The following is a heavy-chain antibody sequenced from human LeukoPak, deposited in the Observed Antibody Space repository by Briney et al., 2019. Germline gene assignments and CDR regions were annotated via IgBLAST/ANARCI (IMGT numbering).Heavy chain of an antibody. CDR2: ISYDGSNK. Sequence: GGSLRLSCAASGFTFSDYYMSWIRQAPGKGLEWVAVISYDGSNKYYADSVKGRFTISRDNSRNTLYLQMNSLRAEDTAVYYCAISGWLDYWGQGTLVTVSS. J-gene: IGHJ4*02. V-gene: IGHV3-30-3*01. D-gene: IGHD6-19*01. CDR1: GFTFSDYY. CDR3: AISGWLDY.